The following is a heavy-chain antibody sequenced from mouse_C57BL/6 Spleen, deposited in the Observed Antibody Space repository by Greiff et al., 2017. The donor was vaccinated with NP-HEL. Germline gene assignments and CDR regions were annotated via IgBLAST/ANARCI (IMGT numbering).Heavy chain of an antibody. J-gene: IGHJ2*01. CDR2: INPSNGGT. CDR1: GYTFTSYW. CDR3: ARVYDYDEDYFDY. D-gene: IGHD2-4*01. V-gene: IGHV1-53*01. Sequence: VQLQQPGTELVKPGASVKLSCKASGYTFTSYWMHWVKQRPGQGLEWIGNINPSNGGTNYNEQFRSKATLTVDKSSSTDYMQLSSLTSEDSAVYYGARVYDYDEDYFDYWGQGTTLTVSS.